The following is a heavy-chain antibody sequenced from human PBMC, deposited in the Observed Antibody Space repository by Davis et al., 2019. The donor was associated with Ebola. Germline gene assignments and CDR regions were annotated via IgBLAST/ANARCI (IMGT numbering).Heavy chain of an antibody. Sequence: GESLKISCTASGFTFINAWVNWVRQAPGKGLEWIGRIKGKADGETTDYAAPVRGRFTIPRDSKNTLSLQMNGLKTEDTAVYYCSTESSSGYSDYWGQGTLVTVSS. D-gene: IGHD3-22*01. J-gene: IGHJ4*02. CDR3: STESSSGYSDY. CDR1: GFTFINAW. CDR2: IKGKADGETT. V-gene: IGHV3-15*01.